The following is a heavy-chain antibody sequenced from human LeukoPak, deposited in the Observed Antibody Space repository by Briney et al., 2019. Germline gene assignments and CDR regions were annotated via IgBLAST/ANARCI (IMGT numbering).Heavy chain of an antibody. V-gene: IGHV4-59*12. CDR2: IYYSGST. Sequence: SETLSLTCTVSGGSISSYYWSWIRQPPGKGLEWIGYIYYSGSTNYNPSLKSRVTISVDTSKNQFSLKLSSVTAADTAVYYCARDVSGLYYMDVWGKGTTVTISS. D-gene: IGHD6-19*01. CDR3: ARDVSGLYYMDV. CDR1: GGSISSYY. J-gene: IGHJ6*03.